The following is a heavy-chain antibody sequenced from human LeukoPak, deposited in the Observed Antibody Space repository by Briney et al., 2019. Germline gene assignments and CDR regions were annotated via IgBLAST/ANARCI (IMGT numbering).Heavy chain of an antibody. CDR1: GYTFTSYY. Sequence: ASVKVSCKASGYTFTSYYMHWVRQAPGQGLEWMGIINPSGGSTSYAQKFQGRVTMTRDTSTSTVYMELSSLRSEDTAVYYCAKDLGGKGYCSSTSCPANYWGQGTLVTVSS. J-gene: IGHJ4*02. CDR2: INPSGGST. D-gene: IGHD2-2*01. CDR3: AKDLGGKGYCSSTSCPANY. V-gene: IGHV1-46*01.